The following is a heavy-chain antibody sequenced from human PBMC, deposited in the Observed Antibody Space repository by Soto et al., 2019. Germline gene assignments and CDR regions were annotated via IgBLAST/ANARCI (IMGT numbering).Heavy chain of an antibody. CDR1: GYSFTSYW. CDR2: IDPSDSYT. D-gene: IGHD6-19*01. V-gene: IGHV5-10-1*01. Sequence: GESLKISCKGSGYSFTSYWISWVRQMPGKGLEWMGRIDPSDSYTNYSPSFQGHVTISADKSISTAYLQWSSLKASDTAMYYCARQGIRASYSSGGNPFDPWGQGTLVTVSS. CDR3: ARQGIRASYSSGGNPFDP. J-gene: IGHJ5*02.